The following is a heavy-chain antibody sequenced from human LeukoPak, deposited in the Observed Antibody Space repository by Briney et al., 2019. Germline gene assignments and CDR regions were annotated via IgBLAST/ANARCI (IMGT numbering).Heavy chain of an antibody. D-gene: IGHD2-15*01. J-gene: IGHJ5*02. CDR3: ARAVGYCSGGSCYSAWFDP. CDR1: GGSISSSNW. Sequence: SGTLSLTCAVSGGSISSSNWWIWVRQPPGKGLEWIGEIYHSGTTNYNPSLKSRVTISVDKSKNQFSLKLSSVTAADTAVYYCARAVGYCSGGSCYSAWFDPWGQGTLVTVSS. V-gene: IGHV4-4*02. CDR2: IYHSGTT.